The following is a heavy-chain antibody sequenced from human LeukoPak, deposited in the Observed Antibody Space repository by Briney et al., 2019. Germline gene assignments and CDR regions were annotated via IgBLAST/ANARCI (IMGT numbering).Heavy chain of an antibody. J-gene: IGHJ3*02. CDR3: ARTGYSSGWYGGFDI. D-gene: IGHD6-19*01. Sequence: GESLKISCKGSGYSFNRYWIGWVRQMPGKGLEWMGIIYPGDSDTRYSPSFQGQVTISADKSISTAYLQWSSLKASDTAVYYCARTGYSSGWYGGFDIWGQGTMVTVSS. V-gene: IGHV5-51*01. CDR1: GYSFNRYW. CDR2: IYPGDSDT.